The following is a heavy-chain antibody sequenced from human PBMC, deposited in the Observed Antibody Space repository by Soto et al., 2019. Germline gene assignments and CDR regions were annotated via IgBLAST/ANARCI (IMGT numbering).Heavy chain of an antibody. CDR3: ARTPPDITGTTFDY. CDR2: IYYSGST. CDR1: GGSISSGGYY. D-gene: IGHD1-20*01. V-gene: IGHV4-31*03. Sequence: QVQLQESGPGLVKPSQTLSLTCTVSGGSISSGGYYWSWIRQHPGKGLVWIGYIYYSGSTYYNPSLKSRVTTSVDTAKNRFSLKLSSVSAADTAVYYCARTPPDITGTTFDYWGQGTLVTVSS. J-gene: IGHJ4*02.